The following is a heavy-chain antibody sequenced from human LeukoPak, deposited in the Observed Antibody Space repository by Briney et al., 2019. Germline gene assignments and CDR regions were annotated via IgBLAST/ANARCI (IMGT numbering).Heavy chain of an antibody. CDR3: AKSLLTTASGTGRAFDL. V-gene: IGHV3-30*02. D-gene: IGHD1-26*01. J-gene: IGHJ3*01. Sequence: GGSLRLSCAASGFTFSSYGMYWVRQAPGKGLEWVAFIRYDGSNKYYADSVKGRFTISRDNSKNTLYLQMNSLRADDTAEYYCAKSLLTTASGTGRAFDLWGQGTMVTVSS. CDR2: IRYDGSNK. CDR1: GFTFSSYG.